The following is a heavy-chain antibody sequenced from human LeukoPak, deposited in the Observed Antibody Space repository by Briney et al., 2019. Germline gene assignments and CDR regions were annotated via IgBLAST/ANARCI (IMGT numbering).Heavy chain of an antibody. CDR2: ISSSGSTI. CDR3: ARSPPWGYYDSSGYFALYFDY. J-gene: IGHJ4*02. CDR1: GFTFSSYE. V-gene: IGHV3-48*03. Sequence: GGSLRLSCAASGFTFSSYEMNWVSQAPGKRLEWVSYISSSGSTIYYADSVKGRFTISRDNAKNSLYLQMNSLRAEDTAVYYCARSPPWGYYDSSGYFALYFDYWGQGTLVTVSS. D-gene: IGHD3-22*01.